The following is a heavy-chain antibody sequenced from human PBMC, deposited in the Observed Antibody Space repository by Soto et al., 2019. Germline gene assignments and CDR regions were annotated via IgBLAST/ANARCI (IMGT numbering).Heavy chain of an antibody. CDR3: ARDRYSSGWRQLDY. J-gene: IGHJ4*02. CDR1: GGSISSYY. CDR2: IYYSGST. V-gene: IGHV4-59*01. Sequence: SEILSLTCTVSGGSISSYYWSWIRQPPGKGLEWIGYIYYSGSTNYNPSLKSRVTISVDTSKNQFSLKLSSVTAADTAVYYCARDRYSSGWRQLDYWGQGTLVTVSS. D-gene: IGHD6-19*01.